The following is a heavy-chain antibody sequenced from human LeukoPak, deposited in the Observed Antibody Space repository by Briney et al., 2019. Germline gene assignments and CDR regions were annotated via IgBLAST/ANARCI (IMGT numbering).Heavy chain of an antibody. Sequence: PGGSLRLSCAASGLTFSSYSMGWVRPAPGKGLEWVANIKQDGSEKHYVDSVTGRFTISRDNTKNSLYLQMNSLRADDTAVYYCASDLAGPPQEAFDIWGQGTMVTVSS. CDR3: ASDLAGPPQEAFDI. CDR2: IKQDGSEK. CDR1: GLTFSSYS. J-gene: IGHJ3*02. V-gene: IGHV3-7*01.